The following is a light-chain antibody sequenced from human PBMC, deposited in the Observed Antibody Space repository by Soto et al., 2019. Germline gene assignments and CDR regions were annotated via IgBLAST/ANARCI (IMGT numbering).Light chain of an antibody. CDR1: QSVDND. Sequence: EIVMTQSPATLSVSPGDRATLSCRASQSVDNDLAWYQQKPGQPPRLLIYDASTRATGIPAGFSGSQSGTEFTPTISSLLSEDFAVYFCQQYNNRPLTFGGGTKVETK. J-gene: IGKJ4*01. CDR3: QQYNNRPLT. CDR2: DAS. V-gene: IGKV3D-15*01.